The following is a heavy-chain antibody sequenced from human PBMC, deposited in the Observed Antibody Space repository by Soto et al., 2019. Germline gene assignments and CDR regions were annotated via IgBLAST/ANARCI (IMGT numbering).Heavy chain of an antibody. V-gene: IGHV4-59*01. J-gene: IGHJ3*02. CDR1: GGSISSYY. Sequence: SETLSLTCTVSGGSISSYYWSWIRQPPGKGLEWIGYIYYSGSTNYNPSLKSRVTISVDTSKNQFSLKLSSVTAADTAVYYCARGPMIYSSGWYRVSSAFDIWGQGTMVTVSS. D-gene: IGHD6-19*01. CDR2: IYYSGST. CDR3: ARGPMIYSSGWYRVSSAFDI.